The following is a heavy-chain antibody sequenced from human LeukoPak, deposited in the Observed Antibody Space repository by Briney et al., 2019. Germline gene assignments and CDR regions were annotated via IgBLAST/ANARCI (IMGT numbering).Heavy chain of an antibody. CDR1: GGSISSSY. Sequence: SETLSLTCTVSGGSISSSYWSWLRQPGGKGLEWIGRIYTSGTTSYNPSHKSRVSISVDKSKNQLSLKVSSVTAADTAVYYCARLGYSSSSTGYYYYMDVWGKGTTVTVSS. D-gene: IGHD6-6*01. V-gene: IGHV4-4*07. J-gene: IGHJ6*03. CDR2: IYTSGTT. CDR3: ARLGYSSSSTGYYYYMDV.